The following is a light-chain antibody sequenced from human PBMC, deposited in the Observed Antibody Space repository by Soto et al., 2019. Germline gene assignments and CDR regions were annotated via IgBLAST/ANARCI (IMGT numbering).Light chain of an antibody. CDR1: QSVSSN. CDR3: QQYNNWPLT. Sequence: EIVMTQSPATLSVSPGERATLSCRASQSVSSNLAWYQQKPGQAPRLLIYGASTRAPGIPARFSGSGSGTEFTLTIRSLQSEDCAVYYCQQYNNWPLTFGGGTKVEIK. J-gene: IGKJ4*01. CDR2: GAS. V-gene: IGKV3-15*01.